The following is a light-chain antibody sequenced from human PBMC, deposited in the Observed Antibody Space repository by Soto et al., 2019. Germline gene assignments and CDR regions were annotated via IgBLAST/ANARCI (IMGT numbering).Light chain of an antibody. J-gene: IGLJ3*02. CDR3: AAWDDSLNGQV. CDR1: SSNIGNNA. CDR2: TNN. V-gene: IGLV1-36*01. Sequence: QSVLTQPPSMSEAPRQWVTISYSGSSSNIGNNAVNWCQQLPGTAPKLLIQTNNERPSGVPDRFSGSKSGTSVSLAISGLRSEDEATYYCAAWDDSLNGQVFGGGTQLTVL.